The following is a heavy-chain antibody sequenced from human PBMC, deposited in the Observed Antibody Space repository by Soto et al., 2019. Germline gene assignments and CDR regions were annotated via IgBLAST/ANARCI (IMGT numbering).Heavy chain of an antibody. CDR2: ISYSGST. V-gene: IGHV4-30-4*01. CDR3: ARVRIVGSTTFDS. J-gene: IGHJ4*02. D-gene: IGHD1-26*01. Sequence: QVQLQESGPGLVKPSQTLSLTCTVSGGSIRSEDYYWSWIRQPPGKGLEWIGYISYSGSTAYNSSLRNRVIISVATYKNQVSLKLNSATAADAAVDYCARVRIVGSTTFDSWGQGTLVTVSS. CDR1: GGSIRSEDYY.